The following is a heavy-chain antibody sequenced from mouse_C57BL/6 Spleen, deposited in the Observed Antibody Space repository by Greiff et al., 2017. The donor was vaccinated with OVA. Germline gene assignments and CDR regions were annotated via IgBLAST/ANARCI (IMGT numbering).Heavy chain of an antibody. D-gene: IGHD1-1*01. CDR1: GFTFSDYG. J-gene: IGHJ2*01. Sequence: EVHLVESGGGLVKPGGSLKLSCAASGFTFSDYGMHWVRQAPEKGLEWVAYISSGSSTIYYADTVKGRFTISRDNAKNTLFLQMTSLRSEDTAMYYCARGTTVEAPYYFDYWGQGTTLTVSS. CDR2: ISSGSSTI. CDR3: ARGTTVEAPYYFDY. V-gene: IGHV5-17*01.